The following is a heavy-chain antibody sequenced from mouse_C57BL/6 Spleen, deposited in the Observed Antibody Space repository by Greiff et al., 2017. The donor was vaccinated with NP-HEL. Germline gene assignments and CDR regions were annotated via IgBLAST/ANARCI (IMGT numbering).Heavy chain of an antibody. V-gene: IGHV5-16*01. D-gene: IGHD1-1*01. CDR3: ARYGSSYGNYAMDY. CDR2: INYDGSST. Sequence: EVMLVESEGGLVQPGSSMKLSCTASGFTFSDYYMAWVRQVPEKGLEWVANINYDGSSTYYLDSLKSRFIISRDNAKNILYLQMSSLKSEDTATYYCARYGSSYGNYAMDYWGQGTSVTVSS. J-gene: IGHJ4*01. CDR1: GFTFSDYY.